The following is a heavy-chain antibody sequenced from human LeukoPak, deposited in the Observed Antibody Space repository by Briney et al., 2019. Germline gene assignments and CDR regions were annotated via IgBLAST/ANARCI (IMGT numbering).Heavy chain of an antibody. Sequence: GGSLRLSCAASGFTFSSYSMNWVRQAPGKGLEWVSYISSSSSTIYYADSVKGRFAISRDNAKNSLYLQMNSLRDEDTAVYYCARGGVIVVVPAAMGGYYDYGMDVWGQGTTVTVSS. D-gene: IGHD2-2*01. CDR2: ISSSSSTI. J-gene: IGHJ6*02. V-gene: IGHV3-48*02. CDR1: GFTFSSYS. CDR3: ARGGVIVVVPAAMGGYYDYGMDV.